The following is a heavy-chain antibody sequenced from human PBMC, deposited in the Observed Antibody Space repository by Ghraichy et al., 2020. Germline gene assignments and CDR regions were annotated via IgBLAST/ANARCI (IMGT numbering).Heavy chain of an antibody. Sequence: SETLSLTCAVYGGSFSGYYWSWIRQPPGKGLEWIGEINHSGSTNYNPSLKSRVTISVDTSKNQFSLKLSSVTAADTAVYYCARGGTMVRGVIKRRFDYWGQGTLVTVSS. D-gene: IGHD3-10*01. CDR1: GGSFSGYY. V-gene: IGHV4-34*01. CDR3: ARGGTMVRGVIKRRFDY. CDR2: INHSGST. J-gene: IGHJ4*02.